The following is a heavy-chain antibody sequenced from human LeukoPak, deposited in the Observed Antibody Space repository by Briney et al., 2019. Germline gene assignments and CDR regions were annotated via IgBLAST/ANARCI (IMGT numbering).Heavy chain of an antibody. D-gene: IGHD3-16*02. CDR3: ASAEVIQYGMDV. CDR1: GFTFRNYW. CDR2: INSDGSST. J-gene: IGHJ6*02. V-gene: IGHV3-74*01. Sequence: GGSLRLSCAASGFTFRNYWMHWVRQAPGKGLVWVSRINSDGSSTSYADSVRGRFTISRDNAKNTLFLQMNTLRAEDTAVYYCASAEVIQYGMDVWGQGTTVTVSS.